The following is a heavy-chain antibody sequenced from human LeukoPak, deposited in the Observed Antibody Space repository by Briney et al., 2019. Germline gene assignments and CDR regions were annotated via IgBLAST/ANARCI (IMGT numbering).Heavy chain of an antibody. V-gene: IGHV4-4*08. CDR3: ARDGVVTMELDS. CDR2: IYPSGNT. Sequence: PSETLSLTCSVSGGSISSYYWSWIRQPPGKGLEWIGRIYPSGNTNYNPSLKSRLTISLHTSKNQFSLNLKSVTAADTAMYYCARDGVVTMELDSWGQGTLVTVSS. J-gene: IGHJ4*02. CDR1: GGSISSYY. D-gene: IGHD3-3*01.